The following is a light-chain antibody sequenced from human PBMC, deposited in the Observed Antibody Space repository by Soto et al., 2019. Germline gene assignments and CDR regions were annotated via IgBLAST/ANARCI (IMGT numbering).Light chain of an antibody. V-gene: IGLV1-40*01. CDR2: GNS. J-gene: IGLJ2*01. Sequence: QPVLTQPPSVSGAPGQRVTISCTGSSSNIGAGYDVHWYQQLPGTAPKLLIYGNSNRPSGVPDRLSGSKSGTSASLAITGLQAEDEADYYCQSYDTSLSGSGVVFGGGTKLTVL. CDR1: SSNIGAGYD. CDR3: QSYDTSLSGSGVV.